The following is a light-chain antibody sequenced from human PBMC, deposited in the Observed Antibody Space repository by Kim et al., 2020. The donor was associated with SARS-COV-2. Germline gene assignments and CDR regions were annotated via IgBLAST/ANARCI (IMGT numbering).Light chain of an antibody. CDR1: QGVSSY. Sequence: AIRITQSPSSLSASTGDRVTITCRASQGVSSYLAWYQQKPGQAPKLLIYAASTLQSGVPSRFSGSGSGTEFTLTISCLQSEDFATYYCQQYYSYPPTFGQGTKVDIK. J-gene: IGKJ1*01. CDR3: QQYYSYPPT. V-gene: IGKV1-8*01. CDR2: AAS.